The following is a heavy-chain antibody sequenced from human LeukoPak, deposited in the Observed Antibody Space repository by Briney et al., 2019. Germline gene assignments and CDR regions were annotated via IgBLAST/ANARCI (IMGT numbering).Heavy chain of an antibody. CDR3: AKGGRSGSLMFDY. CDR2: ISGSGGST. J-gene: IGHJ4*02. V-gene: IGHV3-23*01. D-gene: IGHD3-10*01. CDR1: GFTFSSYA. Sequence: GGSLRLSCAASGFTFSSYAMSWVRQAPGRGLEWVSAISGSGGSTYYADSVKGRFTISRDNSKNTLYLQMNSLRAEDTAVYYCAKGGRSGSLMFDYWGQGTLVTVSS.